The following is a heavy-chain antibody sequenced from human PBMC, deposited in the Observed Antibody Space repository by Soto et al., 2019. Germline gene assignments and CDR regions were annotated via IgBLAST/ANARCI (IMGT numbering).Heavy chain of an antibody. V-gene: IGHV1-18*01. Sequence: ASVKVSCKASGYTFTSYGISWVRQAPGQGLEWMGWISADNGNTNYAQKLQGRVTLTTDTSTSTAYMELRSLRSDDTAVYYCSRSQAAMVRGVIDFWGQGTLVTVSS. D-gene: IGHD3-10*01. CDR3: SRSQAAMVRGVIDF. CDR2: ISADNGNT. CDR1: GYTFTSYG. J-gene: IGHJ4*02.